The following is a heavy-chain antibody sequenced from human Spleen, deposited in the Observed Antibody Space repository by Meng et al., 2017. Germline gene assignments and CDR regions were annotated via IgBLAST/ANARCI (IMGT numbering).Heavy chain of an antibody. D-gene: IGHD5-18*01. J-gene: IGHJ4*02. CDR1: GFTFSSYW. CDR3: AGLSADYRYVIDY. Sequence: GESLKISCAASGFTFSSYWMNWVRQAPGKGLEWVANIKQDGSEKYYVDSVKGRFTISRDNAKNSLYLQMDSLRAEDTAVYYCAGLSADYRYVIDYWGQGTRVTGYS. CDR2: IKQDGSEK. V-gene: IGHV3-7*01.